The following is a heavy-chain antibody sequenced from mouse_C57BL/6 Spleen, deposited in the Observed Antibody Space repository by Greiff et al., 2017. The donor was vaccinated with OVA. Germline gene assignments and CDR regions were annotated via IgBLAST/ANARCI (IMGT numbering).Heavy chain of an antibody. D-gene: IGHD1-1*01. CDR2: INPSSGYP. CDR3: ARGVVATGNARDY. V-gene: IGHV1-4*01. J-gene: IGHJ4*01. Sequence: QVQLQQSGAELARPGASVKMSCKASGYTFTSYTMHWVKQRPGQGLEWIGYINPSSGYPKYNQTFKDKATLTAYKSSGTAYMQLSSLTSEESAVEYCARGVVATGNARDYWGQGTSVTVSS. CDR1: GYTFTSYT.